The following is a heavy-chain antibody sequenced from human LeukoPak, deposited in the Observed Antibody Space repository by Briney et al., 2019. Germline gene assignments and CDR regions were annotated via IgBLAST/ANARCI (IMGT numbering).Heavy chain of an antibody. CDR3: ARANSIQLWLLTNY. J-gene: IGHJ4*02. CDR1: GYTFTSYG. D-gene: IGHD5-18*01. Sequence: ASVKVSCKASGYTFTSYGISWVRQAPGQGLEWMGWISAYNGNTNYAQKLQGRVTMTTDTSTSAAYMELRSLRSDDTAVYYCARANSIQLWLLTNYWGQGTLVTVS. CDR2: ISAYNGNT. V-gene: IGHV1-18*01.